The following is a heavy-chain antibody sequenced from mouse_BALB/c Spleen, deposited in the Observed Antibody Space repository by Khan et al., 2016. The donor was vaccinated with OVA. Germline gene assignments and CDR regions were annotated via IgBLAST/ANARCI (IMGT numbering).Heavy chain of an antibody. V-gene: IGHV1-76*01. Sequence: QVQLKESGAELVRPGASVKLSCKTSGYTFTSYWIHWVKQRSGQGLEWFARIYPGTDNTYYNEKLKDKVTLTADKSSSTVYMQLSSLKSETSAVYFCTREEALYYFDYWGQGTTLTVSS. J-gene: IGHJ2*01. D-gene: IGHD3-2*02. CDR1: GYTFTSYW. CDR2: IYPGTDNT. CDR3: TREEALYYFDY.